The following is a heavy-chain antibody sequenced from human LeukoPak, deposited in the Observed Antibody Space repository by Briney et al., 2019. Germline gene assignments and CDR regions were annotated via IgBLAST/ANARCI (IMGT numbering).Heavy chain of an antibody. J-gene: IGHJ6*02. CDR1: GGSISTYY. CDR3: AREPYYGMDV. V-gene: IGHV4-4*07. Sequence: PSEGLSLTCTISGGSISTYYWSWIRQPAGKGLEWIGRIYTSESTNYNPSLKSRVTMSVDTSKNQFSLILRSVTAADTAVYYCAREPYYGMDVWGQGTTVTVSS. CDR2: IYTSEST.